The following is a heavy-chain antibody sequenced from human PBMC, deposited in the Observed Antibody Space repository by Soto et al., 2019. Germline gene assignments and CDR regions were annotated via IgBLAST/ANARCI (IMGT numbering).Heavy chain of an antibody. CDR3: AKGDNLGPKTGYAFDP. CDR2: TYFRSKWYN. J-gene: IGHJ5*02. Sequence: SQTLSLTCAISGDSISSNTASWNWIRQSPSRGLEWLGRTYFRSKWYNDYAVSVKSRIIINPDTSNNQFSLQLNSVTPEDTAVYFCAKGDNLGPKTGYAFDPWGQGIMVTVSS. V-gene: IGHV6-1*01. CDR1: GDSISSNTAS. D-gene: IGHD5-12*01.